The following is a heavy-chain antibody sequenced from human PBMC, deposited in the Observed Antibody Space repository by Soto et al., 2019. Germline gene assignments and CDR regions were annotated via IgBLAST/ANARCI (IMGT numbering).Heavy chain of an antibody. D-gene: IGHD3-3*01. V-gene: IGHV4-34*01. CDR1: GGSFSGYY. J-gene: IGHJ4*02. Sequence: SETLSLTYAVYGGSFSGYYWSWIRQPPGKGLEWIGEINHSGSTNYNPSLKSRVTISVDTSKNQFSLKLSSVTAADTAVYYCARGAAVDRITIFGVVIQGEQYLYYFDYWGQGTLVTVSS. CDR3: ARGAAVDRITIFGVVIQGEQYLYYFDY. CDR2: INHSGST.